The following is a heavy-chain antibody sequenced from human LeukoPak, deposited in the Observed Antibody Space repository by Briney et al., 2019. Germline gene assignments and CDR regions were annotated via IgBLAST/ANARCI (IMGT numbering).Heavy chain of an antibody. J-gene: IGHJ4*02. CDR2: TYYRSKWFY. CDR3: ARDLSYDQGLDY. V-gene: IGHV6-1*01. D-gene: IGHD3-3*01. Sequence: SQTLSLTCAISGDSVSSNTAAWYWIRQSPSRGLEWLGRTYYRSKWFYEYAVSVRSRITINVDTSKNQFSLQLSSVTPEDTAVYYCARDLSYDQGLDYWGQGTLVTVSS. CDR1: GDSVSSNTAA.